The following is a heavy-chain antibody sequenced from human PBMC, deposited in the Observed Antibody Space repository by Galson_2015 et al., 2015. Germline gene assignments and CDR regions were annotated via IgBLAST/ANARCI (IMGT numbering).Heavy chain of an antibody. CDR1: GYTFTSYG. J-gene: IGHJ5*02. CDR3: ARSLAAAGTGGWFDP. Sequence: SVKVSCKASGYTFTSYGISWVRQAPGQGLEWMGWISAYNGNTNYAQKVQGRVTMTTDTPTSTAYMELRSLRSDDTAVYYCARSLAAAGTGGWFDPWGQGTLVTVSS. CDR2: ISAYNGNT. V-gene: IGHV1-18*04. D-gene: IGHD6-13*01.